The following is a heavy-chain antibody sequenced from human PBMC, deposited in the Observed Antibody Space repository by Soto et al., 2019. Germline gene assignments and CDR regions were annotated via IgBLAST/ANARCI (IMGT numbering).Heavy chain of an antibody. D-gene: IGHD1-26*01. CDR2: IIPIFGTA. J-gene: IGHJ6*02. CDR3: ARGPVGATTYYYYGMDV. Sequence: VKVSCQASGGTFSSYAISWVRQAPGQGLEWMGGIIPIFGTANYAQKFQGRVTITADESTSTAYMELSSLRSEDTAVYYCARGPVGATTYYYYGMDVWGQGTTVTVSS. V-gene: IGHV1-69*13. CDR1: GGTFSSYA.